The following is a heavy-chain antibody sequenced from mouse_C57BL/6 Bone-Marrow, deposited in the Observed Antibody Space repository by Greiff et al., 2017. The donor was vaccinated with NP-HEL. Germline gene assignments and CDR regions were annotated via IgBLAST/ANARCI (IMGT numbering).Heavy chain of an antibody. CDR2: INPGSGGT. CDR3: ARWGYGSQNHYYFDY. V-gene: IGHV1-54*01. CDR1: GYAFTNYL. J-gene: IGHJ2*01. D-gene: IGHD1-1*01. Sequence: QVQLQQSGAELVRPGTSVKVSCKASGYAFTNYLIEWVKQRPGQGLEWIGVINPGSGGTNYNEKFKGKATLTADKSSSTAYMQLSSLTSEDSAVYFCARWGYGSQNHYYFDYWGQGTTLTVSS.